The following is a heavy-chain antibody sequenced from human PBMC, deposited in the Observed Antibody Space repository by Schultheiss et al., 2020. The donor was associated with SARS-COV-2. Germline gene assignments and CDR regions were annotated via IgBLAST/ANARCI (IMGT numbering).Heavy chain of an antibody. CDR2: ISSSSNYI. Sequence: GGSLRLSCAASGFTFSDCTMNWVRQAPGKGLEWVSSISSSSNYIYYADSVKGRFTISRDNAKNSLYLQINSLRAEDTAVYYCARGSEYSTGWYLEFDPWGQGTLVTVSS. CDR3: ARGSEYSTGWYLEFDP. D-gene: IGHD6-13*01. J-gene: IGHJ5*02. CDR1: GFTFSDCT. V-gene: IGHV3-21*01.